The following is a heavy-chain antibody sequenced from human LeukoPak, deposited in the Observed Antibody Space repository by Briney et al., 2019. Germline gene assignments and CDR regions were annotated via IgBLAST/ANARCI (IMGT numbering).Heavy chain of an antibody. CDR1: GFTFSSYA. J-gene: IGHJ3*02. D-gene: IGHD3-3*01. CDR3: AKDYPVPAFYDFWSGNDAFDI. CDR2: ISGSGGST. Sequence: GSLRLSCAASGFTFSSYAMSWVRQASGKGLEWVSAISGSGGSTYYADSVKGRFTISRDNSKNTLYLQMNSLRAEDTAVYYCAKDYPVPAFYDFWSGNDAFDIWGQGTMVTVSS. V-gene: IGHV3-23*01.